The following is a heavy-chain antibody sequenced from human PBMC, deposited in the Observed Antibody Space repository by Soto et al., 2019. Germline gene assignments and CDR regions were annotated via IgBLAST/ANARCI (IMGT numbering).Heavy chain of an antibody. V-gene: IGHV3-33*01. Sequence: QVQLVESGGGVVQPGRSLRLSCAASGFTFSSYGMHWVRQAPGKGLEWVAVIWYDGSNKYYADSVKGRFTISRDNSKNMLDLQMNNLRAEDTAVYYCARQVTYGSGSYSFDYWGQGTLVTVSS. D-gene: IGHD3-10*01. J-gene: IGHJ4*02. CDR1: GFTFSSYG. CDR2: IWYDGSNK. CDR3: ARQVTYGSGSYSFDY.